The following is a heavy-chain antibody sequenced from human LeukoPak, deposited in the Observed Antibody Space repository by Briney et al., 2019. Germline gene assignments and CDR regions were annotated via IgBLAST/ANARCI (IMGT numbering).Heavy chain of an antibody. J-gene: IGHJ3*02. V-gene: IGHV1-18*01. CDR3: AQERIVGATGAFDI. CDR1: GYTFTSYG. D-gene: IGHD1-26*01. Sequence: ASVKVSCKASGYTFTSYGISWVRQAPGQGLEWMGWISAYNGNTNYAQKLQGRVTMTTDTSTSTAYMELRSLRSDDTAVYYCAQERIVGATGAFDIWGQGTMVTVSS. CDR2: ISAYNGNT.